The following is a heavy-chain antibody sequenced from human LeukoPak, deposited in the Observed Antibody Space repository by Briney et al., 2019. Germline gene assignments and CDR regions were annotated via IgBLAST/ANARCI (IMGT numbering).Heavy chain of an antibody. CDR2: ISSSRSYI. Sequence: GRSLRLSCAASGFTFSSYSMSWVRQAPGKGLEWVSSISSSRSYIYYADSVKGRSTISRDNAKNSLYLQMNSLRAEDTAVYYCARDKVATIDYWGQGTLVSVSS. CDR3: ARDKVATIDY. D-gene: IGHD5-24*01. J-gene: IGHJ4*02. CDR1: GFTFSSYS. V-gene: IGHV3-21*01.